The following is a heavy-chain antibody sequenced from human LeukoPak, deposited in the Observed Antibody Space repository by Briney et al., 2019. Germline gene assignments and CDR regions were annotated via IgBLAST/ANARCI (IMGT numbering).Heavy chain of an antibody. D-gene: IGHD3-22*01. J-gene: IGHJ6*02. CDR3: ATTEGYYDSSGYNYGMDV. V-gene: IGHV3-21*01. CDR2: ISSSSSYI. CDR1: GFTFSSYS. Sequence: GGSLRLSCAASGFTFSSYSTNWVRQAPGKGLEWVSSISSSSSYIYYADSVKGRFTISRDNAKNSLYLQMNSLRAEDTAVYYCATTEGYYDSSGYNYGMDVWGQGTTVTVSS.